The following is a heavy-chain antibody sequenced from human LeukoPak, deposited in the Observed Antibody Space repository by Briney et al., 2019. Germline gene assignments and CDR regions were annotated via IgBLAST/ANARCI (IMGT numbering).Heavy chain of an antibody. CDR2: INHSGST. D-gene: IGHD5-18*01. V-gene: IGHV4-34*01. CDR1: GGSFSGYY. Sequence: PSETLSLTCAVYGGSFSGYYWSWIRQPPGKGLEWIGEINHSGSTNYNPSLKSRVTISVDTSKNQFSLKLSSVTAADTAVYYCARDGYSYGSTDYWGQGTLVTVSS. J-gene: IGHJ4*02. CDR3: ARDGYSYGSTDY.